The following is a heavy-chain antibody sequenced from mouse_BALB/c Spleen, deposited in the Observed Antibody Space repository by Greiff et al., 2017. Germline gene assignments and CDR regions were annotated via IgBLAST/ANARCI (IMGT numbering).Heavy chain of an antibody. Sequence: EVKLVESGPGLVKPSQSLSLTCTVTGYSITSDYAWNWIRQFPGNKLEWMGYISYSGSTSYNPSLKSRISITRDTSKNQFFLQLNSVTTEDTATYYCASHLWYFDVWGAGTTVTVSS. J-gene: IGHJ1*01. CDR2: ISYSGST. V-gene: IGHV3-2*02. CDR1: GYSITSDYA. CDR3: ASHLWYFDV.